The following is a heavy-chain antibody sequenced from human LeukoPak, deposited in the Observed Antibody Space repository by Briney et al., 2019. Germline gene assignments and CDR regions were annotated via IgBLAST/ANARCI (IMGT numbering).Heavy chain of an antibody. CDR3: ARRSSGSPPYYFDY. CDR2: IWYDGSNE. J-gene: IGHJ4*02. Sequence: GGSLRLSCAASGFTFSSYGMHWVRQAPGKGLEWAAVIWYDGSNEYYADSVKGRFTISRDNSKNTLYLQMNSLRAEDTAVYYCARRSSGSPPYYFDYWGQGTLVTVSS. D-gene: IGHD1-26*01. V-gene: IGHV3-33*01. CDR1: GFTFSSYG.